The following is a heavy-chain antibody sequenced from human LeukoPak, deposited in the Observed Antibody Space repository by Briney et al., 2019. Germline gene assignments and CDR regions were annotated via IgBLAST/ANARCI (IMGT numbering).Heavy chain of an antibody. D-gene: IGHD4-23*01. V-gene: IGHV3-33*01. J-gene: IGHJ3*02. CDR1: GFTFSSYG. Sequence: RGSLRLSCAASGFTFSSYGMHWVRQAPGKGLEWVAVIWNDGSNKYYVDSLKGRFTISRDNSKNTLYLQMNSLRAEDTGVYYCARGYGGNSGGFDIWGQGTMVTVSS. CDR3: ARGYGGNSGGFDI. CDR2: IWNDGSNK.